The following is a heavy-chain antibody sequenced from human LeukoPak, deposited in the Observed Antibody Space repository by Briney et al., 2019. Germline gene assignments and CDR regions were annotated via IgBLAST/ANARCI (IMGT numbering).Heavy chain of an antibody. D-gene: IGHD2-21*02. CDR1: GYSFTSYW. V-gene: IGHV5-51*01. J-gene: IGHJ3*02. Sequence: GESLKISCKGSGYSFTSYWIGWVRQMPGKGLEWMGIIYPGDSDTRYSPSFQGQVTISADKSISTAYLQWSSLKASDTAMYYCARVGGLCGGDCEGVAFDIWGQGTMVTVSS. CDR3: ARVGGLCGGDCEGVAFDI. CDR2: IYPGDSDT.